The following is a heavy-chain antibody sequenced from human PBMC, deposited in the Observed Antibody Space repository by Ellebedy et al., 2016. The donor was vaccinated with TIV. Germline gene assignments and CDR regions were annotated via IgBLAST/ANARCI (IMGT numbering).Heavy chain of an antibody. Sequence: LSLTCTVSGGSISRSSYYWGWIRQPPGKGLEWVSYIGSSGTTIYYADSVKGRFTISRDNAKNSLYLQMNSLRAEDTAVYYCARDTRFIDHEHNWFDPWGQGTLVTVSS. CDR3: ARDTRFIDHEHNWFDP. J-gene: IGHJ5*02. V-gene: IGHV3-11*01. D-gene: IGHD1-14*01. CDR1: GGSISRSSYY. CDR2: IGSSGTTI.